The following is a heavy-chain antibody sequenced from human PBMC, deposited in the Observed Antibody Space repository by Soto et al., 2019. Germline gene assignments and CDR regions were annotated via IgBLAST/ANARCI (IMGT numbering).Heavy chain of an antibody. D-gene: IGHD1-26*01. V-gene: IGHV3-30*18. CDR3: AKSLLWYSGSNDDC. Sequence: QVQLVESGGGMVQPGRSLRLSCAASGFSFSGYGMHWVRQAPGKGLVWVAVISYDGGNTYYADSVKGRFTVSRDNSKNTPFLQMNSLRTEDTAVYYCAKSLLWYSGSNDDCWGQGTLVTVSS. J-gene: IGHJ4*02. CDR1: GFSFSGYG. CDR2: ISYDGGNT.